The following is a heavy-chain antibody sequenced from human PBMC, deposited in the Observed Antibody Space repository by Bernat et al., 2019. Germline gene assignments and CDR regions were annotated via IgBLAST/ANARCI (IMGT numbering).Heavy chain of an antibody. CDR2: ISYDGSNK. Sequence: QVQLVESGGGVVQPGRSLRLSCAASGFTFSSYGMHWVRQAPGKGLEWVAVISYDGSNKYYADSVKGRFTISRDNSKNTLYLQMSSLRAEDTAVYYCVCTSCYSYWDQGTLVTVSS. V-gene: IGHV3-30*03. J-gene: IGHJ4*02. D-gene: IGHD2-2*01. CDR3: VCTSCYSY. CDR1: GFTFSSYG.